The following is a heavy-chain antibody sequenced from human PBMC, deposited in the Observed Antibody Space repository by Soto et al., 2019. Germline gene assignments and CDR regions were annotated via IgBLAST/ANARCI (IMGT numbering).Heavy chain of an antibody. CDR1: GDSVTSHY. V-gene: IGHV4-59*02. J-gene: IGHJ5*02. CDR2: IYYSGST. D-gene: IGHD1-26*01. CDR3: ARVYSGSYLRWFDP. Sequence: SETLSLTCSFSGDSVTSHYLTWIRQSPEKGLEWIGYIYYSGSTNYNPSLKSRVTISVDTSKNQFSLKLSSVTAADTAVYYCARVYSGSYLRWFDPWGQGTLVTVS.